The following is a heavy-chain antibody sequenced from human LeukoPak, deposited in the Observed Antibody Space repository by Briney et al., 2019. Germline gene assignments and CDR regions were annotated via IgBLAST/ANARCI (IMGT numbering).Heavy chain of an antibody. CDR3: ARDPSYYYDSSGYYFDY. V-gene: IGHV1-69*04. J-gene: IGHJ4*02. CDR1: GGTFSSYA. CDR2: IIPILGIA. Sequence: SVKVSCKASGGTFSSYAVSWVRQAPGQGLEWMGRIIPILGIANYAQKFQGRVTITADKSTSTAYMELSSLRSEDTAVYYCARDPSYYYDSSGYYFDYWGQGTLVTVSS. D-gene: IGHD3-22*01.